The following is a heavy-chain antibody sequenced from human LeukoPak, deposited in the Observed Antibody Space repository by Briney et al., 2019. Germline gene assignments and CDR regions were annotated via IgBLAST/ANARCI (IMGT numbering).Heavy chain of an antibody. CDR1: GYSFSSYW. CDR2: IYPGDSDT. D-gene: IGHD2-2*01. J-gene: IGHJ5*02. CDR3: ARGLRDCSSTSCYGLNWFDP. Sequence: GESLKISCKCSGYSFSSYWIGWVRQMPGKGLEWMGIIYPGDSDTRYSPSFQGQVTISADKSISTAYLQWSSLRASDTAMYYCARGLRDCSSTSCYGLNWFDPWGQGTLVTVSS. V-gene: IGHV5-51*01.